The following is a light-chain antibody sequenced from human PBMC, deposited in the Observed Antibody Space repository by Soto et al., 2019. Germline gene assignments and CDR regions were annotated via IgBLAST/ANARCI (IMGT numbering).Light chain of an antibody. J-gene: IGKJ1*01. CDR1: QSIGSF. CDR3: QQSYSTLRWT. CDR2: AAS. V-gene: IGKV1-39*01. Sequence: DIQMTQSPSSLSASVGDRVTITCRASQSIGSFLNWYQQKPGKAPKVLISAASRVQSGVPSRFTGSGSGAEFTLTISSLQLEDFATYYCQQSYSTLRWTFGQGTKVEIK.